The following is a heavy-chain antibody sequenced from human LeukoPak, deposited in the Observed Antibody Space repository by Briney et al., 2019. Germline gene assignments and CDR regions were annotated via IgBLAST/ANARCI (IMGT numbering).Heavy chain of an antibody. Sequence: SETLSLTCTVSGGSISSHYWSWIRQPPGKGLEWIGYIYYSGSTNHNPSLKSRVTISVDTSKNQFSLKLSSVTAADTAVYYCAIAARHSMDVWGKGTTVTVSS. CDR3: AIAARHSMDV. J-gene: IGHJ6*03. V-gene: IGHV4-59*11. D-gene: IGHD6-6*01. CDR2: IYYSGST. CDR1: GGSISSHY.